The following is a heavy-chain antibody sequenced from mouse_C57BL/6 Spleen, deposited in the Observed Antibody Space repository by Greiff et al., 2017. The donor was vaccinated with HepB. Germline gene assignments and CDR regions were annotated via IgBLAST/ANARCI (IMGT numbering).Heavy chain of an antibody. CDR3: ARSRLPTPHFDY. D-gene: IGHD1-1*01. CDR2: IDPEDGET. CDR1: GFNIKDYY. Sequence: VQLQQSGAELVKPGASVKLPCTASGFNIKDYYMHWVKQRTEQGLEWIGRIDPEDGETKYAPNFQGKATITADTSSNTAYLQLRSLTSEDTAVYYCARSRLPTPHFDYWGQGTTLTVSS. V-gene: IGHV14-2*01. J-gene: IGHJ2*01.